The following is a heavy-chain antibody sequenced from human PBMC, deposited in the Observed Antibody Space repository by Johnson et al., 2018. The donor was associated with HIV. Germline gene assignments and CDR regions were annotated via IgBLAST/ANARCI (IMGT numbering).Heavy chain of an antibody. J-gene: IGHJ3*02. CDR1: GFNFSNYG. CDR2: IGYDGSNQ. V-gene: IGHV3-33*06. Sequence: QVQLVESGGGVVQPGRSLRLSCAASGFNFSNYGMYWVRQAPGKGLEWVAVIGYDGSNQYYANSVTGRFIISRDNSKNTLYLQMNSLRAEDTAVYYCAKGASGSQRRGAFHIWGQGTMVTVSS. CDR3: AKGASGSQRRGAFHI. D-gene: IGHD1-26*01.